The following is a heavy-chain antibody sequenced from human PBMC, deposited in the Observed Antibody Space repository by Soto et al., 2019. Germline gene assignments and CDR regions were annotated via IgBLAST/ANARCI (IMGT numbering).Heavy chain of an antibody. J-gene: IGHJ1*01. Sequence: QVQLQESGPGLVKPSQTLSLTCTVSGGSISSGGYYWSWIRQHPGKGLEWIGYIYYSGSTYYNPSLKSRVTISVDTTKNQFSLKLSSVTAADTGVYYCARAVSSSGYYYAQYFQHWGQGTLVTVSS. V-gene: IGHV4-31*03. CDR3: ARAVSSSGYYYAQYFQH. CDR2: IYYSGST. CDR1: GGSISSGGYY. D-gene: IGHD3-22*01.